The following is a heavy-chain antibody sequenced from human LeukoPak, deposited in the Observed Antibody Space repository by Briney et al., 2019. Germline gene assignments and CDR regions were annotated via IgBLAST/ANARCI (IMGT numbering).Heavy chain of an antibody. CDR3: ARTSEWELVRY. J-gene: IGHJ4*02. D-gene: IGHD1-26*01. CDR2: IYYSGST. Sequence: SETLSLTCTVSGGSISSSSYSWGWIRQPPGKGLVWIGSIYYSGSTYYNPSLKSRVTISVDTSKNQFSLKLSSVTAADTAVYYCARTSEWELVRYWGQGTLVTVSS. CDR1: GGSISSSSYS. V-gene: IGHV4-39*01.